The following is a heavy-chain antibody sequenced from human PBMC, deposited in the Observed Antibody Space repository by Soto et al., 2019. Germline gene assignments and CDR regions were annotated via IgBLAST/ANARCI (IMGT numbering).Heavy chain of an antibody. CDR2: ISYDGTNK. J-gene: IGHJ6*02. CDR1: GFTFSNYI. V-gene: IGHV3-30-3*01. D-gene: IGHD3-22*01. CDR3: ARGRDYYDSSGPNYYGMDV. Sequence: GGSLRLSCAASGFTFSNYILHWVRQAPDKGLEWVAFISYDGTNKYYADSVKGRFTISRDNSKNTLYLQMNSLRGVDAAAYYCARGRDYYDSSGPNYYGMDVWGQGTTVTVSS.